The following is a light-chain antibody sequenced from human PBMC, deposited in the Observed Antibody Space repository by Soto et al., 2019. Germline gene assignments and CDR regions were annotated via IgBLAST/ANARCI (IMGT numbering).Light chain of an antibody. V-gene: IGKV3D-20*02. Sequence: EIVLTQSPGTLSLSPGERATLSCRASQSVSSSDLAWYQQKPGQAPRLLISGASNRATGIPARFSGSGSGTDFTLTISSLEPEDFAVYYCQQRSNWPITFGQGTRLEIK. CDR3: QQRSNWPIT. J-gene: IGKJ5*01. CDR2: GAS. CDR1: QSVSSSD.